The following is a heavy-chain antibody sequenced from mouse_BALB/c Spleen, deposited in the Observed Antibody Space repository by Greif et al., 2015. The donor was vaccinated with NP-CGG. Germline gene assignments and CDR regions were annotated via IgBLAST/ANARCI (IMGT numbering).Heavy chain of an antibody. CDR1: GYSITSGYY. Sequence: EVQLQQSGPGLVKPSQSLSLTCSVTGYSITSGYYWNWIRQFPGNKLEWMGYISYDGSNNYNPSLKNRISITRDTSKNQFFLKLNSVTTEDTATYYCARGPYGNYLYYAMDYWGQRTSVTVSS. CDR3: ARGPYGNYLYYAMDY. V-gene: IGHV3-6*02. D-gene: IGHD2-1*01. CDR2: ISYDGSN. J-gene: IGHJ4*01.